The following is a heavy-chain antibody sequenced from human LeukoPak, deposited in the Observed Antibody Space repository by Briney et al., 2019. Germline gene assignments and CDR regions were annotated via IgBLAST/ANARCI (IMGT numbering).Heavy chain of an antibody. CDR1: GYTFTTYG. CDR2: IIPILGIA. Sequence: GASVKVSCKASGYTFTTYGISWVRQAPGQGLEWMGRIIPILGIANYAQKFQGRVTITADKSTGTAYMELSSLRSEDTAVYYCARDLSGPDPNGDIWGQGTMVTVSS. D-gene: IGHD6-19*01. J-gene: IGHJ3*02. CDR3: ARDLSGPDPNGDI. V-gene: IGHV1-69*04.